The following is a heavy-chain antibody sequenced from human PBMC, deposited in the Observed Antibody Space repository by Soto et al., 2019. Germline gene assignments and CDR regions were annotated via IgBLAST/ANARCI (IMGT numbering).Heavy chain of an antibody. CDR1: GGSFSGSY. Sequence: QVQLQQWGAGLLKPSETLSLTCAVYGGSFSGSYGTWIRQPPGTGLEWIGEINHSGSTNYNPSLKSRVTISVDTSKNQFSLKLTSVTAADTAVYYCARDKITGLFDYWGQGTLVTVSS. CDR2: INHSGST. D-gene: IGHD2-8*02. J-gene: IGHJ4*02. V-gene: IGHV4-34*01. CDR3: ARDKITGLFDY.